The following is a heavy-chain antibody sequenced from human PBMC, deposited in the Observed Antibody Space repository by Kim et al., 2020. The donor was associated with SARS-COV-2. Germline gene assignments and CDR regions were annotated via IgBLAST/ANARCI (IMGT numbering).Heavy chain of an antibody. CDR3: ARFAYDSSGYYFSY. Sequence: NPSLKSRVTISVDTSKNQFSLKLSSVTAADTAVYYCARFAYDSSGYYFSYWGQGTLVTVSS. J-gene: IGHJ4*02. V-gene: IGHV4-34*01. D-gene: IGHD3-22*01.